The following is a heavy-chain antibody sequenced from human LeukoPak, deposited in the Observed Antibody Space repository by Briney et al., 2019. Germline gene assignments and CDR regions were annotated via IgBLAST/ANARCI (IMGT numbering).Heavy chain of an antibody. CDR3: AKARRSGTYFHEGYDY. J-gene: IGHJ4*02. CDR2: IGWNSVSI. D-gene: IGHD3-10*01. Sequence: GGSLRLSCAASGFNFDDYSVHWVRQTPGRGLEWVSGIGWNSVSIGYVDSVKGRFTISRDNAKNSLYLPMNSLRPEDTALYYCAKARRSGTYFHEGYDYWGQGTLVTVSS. V-gene: IGHV3-9*01. CDR1: GFNFDDYS.